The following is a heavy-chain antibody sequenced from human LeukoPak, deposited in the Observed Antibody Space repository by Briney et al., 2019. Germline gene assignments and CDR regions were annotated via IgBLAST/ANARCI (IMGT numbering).Heavy chain of an antibody. CDR3: VRDAAYSAFNM. J-gene: IGHJ3*02. Sequence: PGGSLRLSCAASGFSFRSYAMHWVRQAPGKGLEWVAVISYDGSNKYYADSVKGRFTISRDNAKNSLYLQMDSLRDEDTAVYYCVRDAAYSAFNMWGQGTMVTVSS. CDR2: ISYDGSNK. V-gene: IGHV3-30*04. CDR1: GFSFRSYA. D-gene: IGHD4-11*01.